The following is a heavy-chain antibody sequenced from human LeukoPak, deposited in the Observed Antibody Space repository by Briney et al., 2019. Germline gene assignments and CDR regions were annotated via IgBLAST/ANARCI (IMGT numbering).Heavy chain of an antibody. Sequence: SETMSLTCTVSGGSISSGYYWGWIRQPPGKGLEWIGSIYHSGNTYYNPSLKSRVTISVDTSKNQFSLKLSSVTAADTAVYYCARVDSSRVAGGYWGQGTLVTVSS. J-gene: IGHJ4*02. V-gene: IGHV4-38-2*02. D-gene: IGHD6-19*01. CDR2: IYHSGNT. CDR3: ARVDSSRVAGGY. CDR1: GGSISSGYY.